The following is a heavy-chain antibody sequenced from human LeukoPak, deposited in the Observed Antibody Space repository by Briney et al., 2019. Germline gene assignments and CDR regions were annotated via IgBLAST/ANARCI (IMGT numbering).Heavy chain of an antibody. Sequence: KTSETLSLTCTVSGGSISSYYWSWIRQPPGKGLEWIGYIYYSGSTNYNPSLKSRVTISVDTSKNQFSLKLSSVTAADTAVYYCARSQEVWDTMVRGVIIQYFDYWGQGTLVTVSS. CDR1: GGSISSYY. CDR3: ARSQEVWDTMVRGVIIQYFDY. D-gene: IGHD3-10*01. J-gene: IGHJ4*02. V-gene: IGHV4-59*01. CDR2: IYYSGST.